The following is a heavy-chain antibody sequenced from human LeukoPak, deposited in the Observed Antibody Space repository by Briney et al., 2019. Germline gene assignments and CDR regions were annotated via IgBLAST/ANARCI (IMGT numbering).Heavy chain of an antibody. J-gene: IGHJ5*02. CDR1: GDTFTNFY. Sequence: ASVKVSCKASGDTFTNFYMHWVRQAPGQGLEWMGVINPSGGSTSYAQKFLGRVTMTKDTSTSTVYMELSSLRSEDTAVYYCARDDNGDNWFDPWGQGTLVTVSS. CDR3: ARDDNGDNWFDP. V-gene: IGHV1-46*01. CDR2: INPSGGST. D-gene: IGHD4-17*01.